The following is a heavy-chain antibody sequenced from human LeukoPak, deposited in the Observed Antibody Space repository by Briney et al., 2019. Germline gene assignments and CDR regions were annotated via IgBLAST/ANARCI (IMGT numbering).Heavy chain of an antibody. CDR1: GFTFSSYA. V-gene: IGHV3-23*01. CDR2: ISGSGGST. CDR3: ANLDYGDYSSDY. J-gene: IGHJ4*02. Sequence: GGSLRLSCAASGFTFSSYAISWVRQAPGKGVEWVSAISGSGGSTYYADSVKGRFTISRDNSKNTLYLQMNSLRAEDTAVYYCANLDYGDYSSDYWGQGTLVTVSS. D-gene: IGHD4-17*01.